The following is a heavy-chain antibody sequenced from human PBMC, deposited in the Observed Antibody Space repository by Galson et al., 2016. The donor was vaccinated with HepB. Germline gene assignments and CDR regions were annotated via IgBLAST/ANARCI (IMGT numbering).Heavy chain of an antibody. J-gene: IGHJ3*02. CDR2: IDWHDEK. CDR1: GFSLKTDGMC. D-gene: IGHD3-16*01. CDR3: SRISFEGTSGGGWAFDI. Sequence: PALVKPTQTLTLTCTFSGFSLKTDGMCVSWIRQPPGKALEWLALIDWHDEKAYRTSLQTRLTISKDTSKNQVGITMTDMDPVDTATYYGSRISFEGTSGGGWAFDIWGQGTMVTVSS. V-gene: IGHV2-70*01.